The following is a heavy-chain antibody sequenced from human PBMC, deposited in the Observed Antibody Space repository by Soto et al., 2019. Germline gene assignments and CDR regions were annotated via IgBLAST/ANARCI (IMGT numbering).Heavy chain of an antibody. Sequence: ASVKVSCKASGFTFTSSAMQWVRQARGQRLEWIGWIVVGSGNTNYAQKFQERVTITRDMSTSTAYMELSSLRSEDTAVYYCAADLYCSGGSCYDAFDIWGQGTMVTVSS. CDR1: GFTFTSSA. CDR3: AADLYCSGGSCYDAFDI. CDR2: IVVGSGNT. J-gene: IGHJ3*02. V-gene: IGHV1-58*02. D-gene: IGHD2-15*01.